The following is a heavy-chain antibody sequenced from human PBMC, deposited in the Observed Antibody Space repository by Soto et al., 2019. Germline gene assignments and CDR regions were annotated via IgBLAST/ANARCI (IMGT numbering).Heavy chain of an antibody. V-gene: IGHV1-3*01. CDR2: INAGYGNT. D-gene: IGHD7-27*01. Sequence: EXSVKVSCKASVYTFSSYAMHWVRQAPGQSLEGMGWINAGYGNTKSSQKFQDRVTISRDTSASTAYMELTSLRSEDTAVYYCASDTGDGTFDFWGQGSLVTVSS. CDR3: ASDTGDGTFDF. CDR1: VYTFSSYA. J-gene: IGHJ4*02.